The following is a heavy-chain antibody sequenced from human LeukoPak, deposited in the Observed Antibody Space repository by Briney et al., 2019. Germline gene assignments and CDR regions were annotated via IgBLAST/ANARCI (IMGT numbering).Heavy chain of an antibody. CDR1: GGSISSSSYY. J-gene: IGHJ4*02. CDR2: IYYSGST. V-gene: IGHV4-39*07. CDR3: ARDLNGASHFDY. Sequence: SETLSLTCTVSGGSISSSSYYWGWIRQPPGKGLEWIGSIYYSGSTYYNPSLKSRVTISVDTSKNQFSLKLSSVTAADTAVYYCARDLNGASHFDYWGRGALVTVSS. D-gene: IGHD4-17*01.